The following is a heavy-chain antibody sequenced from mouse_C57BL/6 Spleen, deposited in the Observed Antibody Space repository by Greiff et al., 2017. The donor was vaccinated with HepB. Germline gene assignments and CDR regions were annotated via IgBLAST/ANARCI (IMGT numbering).Heavy chain of an antibody. CDR1: GFTFSSYA. D-gene: IGHD1-1*01. CDR2: ISAGGSYT. Sequence: EVQRVESGGGLVKPGGSLKLSCAASGFTFSSYAMSWVRQTPEKRLEWVATISAGGSYTYYPDNVKGRFTISRDNAKNNLYLQMSQLKSEDTAMYYCASEDDYGSSHYAMDYWGQGTSVTVSS. CDR3: ASEDDYGSSHYAMDY. J-gene: IGHJ4*01. V-gene: IGHV5-4*01.